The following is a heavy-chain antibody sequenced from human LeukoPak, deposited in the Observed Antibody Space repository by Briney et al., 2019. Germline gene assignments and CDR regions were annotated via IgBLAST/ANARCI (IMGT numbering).Heavy chain of an antibody. V-gene: IGHV4-4*07. CDR3: ARMKSGSFDC. Sequence: KPSETLSLTCTVSGDSISSYYWSWIRQPAGEGLEWIGRIYISGSTNYNPSLMSRVTMSVGTSKNQVSLRLNSVTAADTAVYYCARMKSGSFDCWGQGTLVTVSS. J-gene: IGHJ4*02. CDR2: IYISGST. CDR1: GDSISSYY. D-gene: IGHD1-26*01.